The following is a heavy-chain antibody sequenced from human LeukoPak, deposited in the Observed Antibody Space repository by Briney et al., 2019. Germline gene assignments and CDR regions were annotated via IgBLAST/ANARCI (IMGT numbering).Heavy chain of an antibody. V-gene: IGHV3-74*01. CDR2: INSDGSST. CDR1: GFSFSNYW. J-gene: IGHJ4*02. D-gene: IGHD6-6*01. Sequence: PPGGSLRLSCAASGFSFSNYWMHWVRQAPGKGLVWVSRINSDGSSTNYADSVKGRFTISRDNAKNTLDLQMNSLRPEDTAVYYCARNLGSSSSYWGQGTLVTVSS. CDR3: ARNLGSSSSY.